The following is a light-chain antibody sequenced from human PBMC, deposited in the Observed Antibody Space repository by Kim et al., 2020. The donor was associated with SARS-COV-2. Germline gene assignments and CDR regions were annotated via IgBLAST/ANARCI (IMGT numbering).Light chain of an antibody. CDR1: SSDVGCYNY. CDR3: SSYAGSNNLV. J-gene: IGLJ3*02. CDR2: EVS. V-gene: IGLV2-8*01. Sequence: GQSVTISCPGTSSDVGCYNYVSWYQHHPGKAPKLMIYEVSKRPSGAPDRFSGSKSGNTASLTVSGLQAEDEADYYCSSYAGSNNLVFGGGTQLTVL.